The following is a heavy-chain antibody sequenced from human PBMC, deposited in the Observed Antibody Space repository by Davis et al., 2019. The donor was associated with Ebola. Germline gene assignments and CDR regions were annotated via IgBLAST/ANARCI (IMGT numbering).Heavy chain of an antibody. CDR1: GYSISGSNW. V-gene: IGHV4-28*03. CDR2: IYYSGST. Sequence: SETLSLTCAVSGYSISGSNWWGWIRQPPGKGLEWIGYIYYSGSTYYNPSLKSRVTISVDTSKNQFSLKLSSVTAADTAVYYCARGPSTVGFDPWGQGTLVTVSS. D-gene: IGHD1-26*01. CDR3: ARGPSTVGFDP. J-gene: IGHJ5*02.